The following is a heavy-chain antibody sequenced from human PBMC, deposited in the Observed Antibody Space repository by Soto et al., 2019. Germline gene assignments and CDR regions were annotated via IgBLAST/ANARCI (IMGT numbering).Heavy chain of an antibody. CDR1: GFAFSSYW. Sequence: GWSLRLSCAGSGFAFSSYWIHWVRQVPGKGLVWVSLINGDGSTTSYADSVRGRFTISRDNAKDTLYLQMNSLRAEDTALYYCERVGQGRYYFDYWGQGTLVTVSS. CDR2: INGDGSTT. CDR3: ERVGQGRYYFDY. J-gene: IGHJ4*02. V-gene: IGHV3-74*01.